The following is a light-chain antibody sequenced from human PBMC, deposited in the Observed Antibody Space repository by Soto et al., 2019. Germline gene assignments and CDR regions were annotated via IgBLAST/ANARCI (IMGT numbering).Light chain of an antibody. CDR2: AAS. Sequence: EIVLTQSPGTQSLSPGERATLSSRASQSVSSSYLAWYQQKPGQAPRLLIFAASSRATGIPDRFSGSGSGTDFTLTISRLEPEDFAVYYCQQYGSSPLVTFGQGTRLEI. J-gene: IGKJ5*01. CDR3: QQYGSSPLVT. V-gene: IGKV3-20*01. CDR1: QSVSSSY.